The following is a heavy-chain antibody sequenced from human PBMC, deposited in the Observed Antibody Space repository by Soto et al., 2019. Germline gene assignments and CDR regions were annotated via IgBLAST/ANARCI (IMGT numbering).Heavy chain of an antibody. V-gene: IGHV4-34*01. CDR1: GGSFSGYY. CDR3: ARGRFGAARHLFDY. Sequence: SETLSLTCAVYGGSFSGYYWSWIRQPPGKGLEWIGEINHSGSTNYNPSLKSRVTISVDTSKNQFSLKLSSVTAADTAVYYCARGRFGAARHLFDYWGQGTLVTVSS. CDR2: INHSGST. J-gene: IGHJ4*02. D-gene: IGHD6-6*01.